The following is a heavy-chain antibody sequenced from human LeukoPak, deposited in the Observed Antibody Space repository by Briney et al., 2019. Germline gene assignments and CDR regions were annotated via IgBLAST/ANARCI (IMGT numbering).Heavy chain of an antibody. V-gene: IGHV1-69*04. J-gene: IGHJ3*02. CDR1: GGTFSSYA. D-gene: IGHD4-17*01. Sequence: GSSGKVSCKASGGTFSSYAISWVRQAPGQGLEWMGRIIPILGIANYAQKFQGRVTITADKSTSTAYMELSSLRSEDTAVYYCARDDYGDYLFAFDIWGQGTMVTVSS. CDR3: ARDDYGDYLFAFDI. CDR2: IIPILGIA.